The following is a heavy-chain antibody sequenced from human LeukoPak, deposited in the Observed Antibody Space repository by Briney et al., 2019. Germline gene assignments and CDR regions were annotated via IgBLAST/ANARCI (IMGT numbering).Heavy chain of an antibody. CDR2: IYTSGST. J-gene: IGHJ5*02. CDR1: GGSISSGSYY. V-gene: IGHV4-61*02. CDR3: ARDGTVVVTAAMPAFNWFDP. Sequence: PSETLSLTCTVSGGSISSGSYYWSWIRQPAGKGLEWIGRIYTSGSTNYNPSLKSRVTISVDTSKNQFSLKLSSVTAADTAVYYCARDGTVVVTAAMPAFNWFDPWGQGTLVTVSS. D-gene: IGHD2-2*01.